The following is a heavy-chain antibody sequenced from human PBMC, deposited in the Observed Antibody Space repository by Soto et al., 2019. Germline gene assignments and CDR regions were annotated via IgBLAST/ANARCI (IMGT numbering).Heavy chain of an antibody. Sequence: SVKVSCKASGGTFSSYAISWVRQAPGQGLEWMGGIIPIFGTANYAQKFQGRVTITADESTSTAYMELSSLRSEDTAVYYCARSYAGIVGATNKDYWGQGTLVTVAS. CDR2: IIPIFGTA. D-gene: IGHD1-26*01. J-gene: IGHJ4*02. CDR1: GGTFSSYA. V-gene: IGHV1-69*13. CDR3: ARSYAGIVGATNKDY.